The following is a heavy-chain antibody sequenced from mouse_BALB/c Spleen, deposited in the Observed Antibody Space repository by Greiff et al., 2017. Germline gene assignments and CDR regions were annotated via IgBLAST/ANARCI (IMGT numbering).Heavy chain of an antibody. Sequence: VQLQQSGAELVKPGASVKLSCTASGFNIKDTYMHWVKQRPEQGLEWIGRIDPANGNTKYDPKFQGKATITADTSSNTAYLQLSSLTSEDTAVYYCARYYGSSYWYFDVWGAETTVAVSS. CDR2: IDPANGNT. CDR1: GFNIKDTY. J-gene: IGHJ1*01. CDR3: ARYYGSSYWYFDV. V-gene: IGHV14-3*02. D-gene: IGHD1-1*01.